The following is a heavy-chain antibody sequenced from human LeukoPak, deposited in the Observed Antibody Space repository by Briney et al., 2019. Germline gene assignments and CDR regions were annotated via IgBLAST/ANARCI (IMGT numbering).Heavy chain of an antibody. D-gene: IGHD2-15*01. CDR3: AREYCSGSSCTAPPYYFDY. J-gene: IGHJ4*02. V-gene: IGHV4-39*07. CDR1: GGSISSSSYY. CDR2: IYYSEST. Sequence: KPSDTLSLTCTVSGGSISSSSYYWGWIRQPPGKGLEWIGSIYYSESTNYNPSLKSRVSISVDTSKNQFSLKLSSVTAADTAVYYCAREYCSGSSCTAPPYYFDYWGQGTLVTVSS.